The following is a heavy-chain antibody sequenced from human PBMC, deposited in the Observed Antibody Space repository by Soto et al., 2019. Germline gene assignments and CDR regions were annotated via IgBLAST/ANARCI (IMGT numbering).Heavy chain of an antibody. CDR1: GGSFSGYY. Sequence: QVQLQQWGAGLLKPSETLSLTCAVYGGSFSGYYWSWIRQPPGKGLEWIGEINHSGSTNYNPSLNSRVTQSVDTSKNQVPLKLSFVTAADTAVSYCARAAPRSCSGGSCDSGRDYWGQGTLVTVSS. V-gene: IGHV4-34*01. J-gene: IGHJ4*02. CDR2: INHSGST. D-gene: IGHD2-15*01. CDR3: ARAAPRSCSGGSCDSGRDY.